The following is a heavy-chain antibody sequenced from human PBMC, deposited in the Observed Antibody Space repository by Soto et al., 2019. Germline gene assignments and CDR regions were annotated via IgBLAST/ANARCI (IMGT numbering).Heavy chain of an antibody. V-gene: IGHV5-10-1*01. Sequence: PGESLKISCKGSGYSFTSYWISWVRQMPGKGLEWMGRIDPSDSYTNYSPSFQGHVTISADKSISTAYLQWSSLKASDTAMYYCARLYLDSNGDYSYYGMDVWGQGTTVTVPS. CDR1: GYSFTSYW. J-gene: IGHJ6*02. D-gene: IGHD4-4*01. CDR2: IDPSDSYT. CDR3: ARLYLDSNGDYSYYGMDV.